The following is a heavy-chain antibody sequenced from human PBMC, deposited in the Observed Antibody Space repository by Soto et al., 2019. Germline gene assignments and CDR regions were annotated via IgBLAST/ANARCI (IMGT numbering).Heavy chain of an antibody. Sequence: SETLSLTCTVTGGSISSSSYYWGWIRQSPGKVLERIGRIYYNGFTYYTPSLQSRVNISVDTSKNDFSLKLSSVTAADTAVYYCARIYDFWSGGNWLGPWGQGTLVTVSS. CDR1: GGSISSSSYY. D-gene: IGHD3-3*01. J-gene: IGHJ5*02. CDR3: ARIYDFWSGGNWLGP. V-gene: IGHV4-39*02. CDR2: IYYNGFT.